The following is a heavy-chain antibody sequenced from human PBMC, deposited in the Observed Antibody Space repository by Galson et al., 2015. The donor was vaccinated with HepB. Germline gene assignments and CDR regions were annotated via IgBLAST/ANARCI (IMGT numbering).Heavy chain of an antibody. Sequence: SLRLSCAASGFTFSSYGMHWVRQAPGKGLEWVAVIWYDGSNKYYADSVKGRFTISRDNSKNTLYLQMNSLRAEDTAVYYCARDRGMGATIYYYYGMDVWGQGTTVTVSS. V-gene: IGHV3-33*08. CDR1: GFTFSSYG. J-gene: IGHJ6*02. CDR2: IWYDGSNK. CDR3: ARDRGMGATIYYYYGMDV. D-gene: IGHD1-26*01.